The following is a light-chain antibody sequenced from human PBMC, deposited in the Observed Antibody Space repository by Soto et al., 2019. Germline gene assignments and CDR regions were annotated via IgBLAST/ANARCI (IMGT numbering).Light chain of an antibody. J-gene: IGKJ3*01. CDR3: QHYGTSAL. V-gene: IGKV3-20*01. CDR2: DAS. CDR1: QSVSSSY. Sequence: EIVLTQSPGTLSLCPGERATLSCRASQSVSSSYLAWYQQKPGQAPRLLIYDASRATGIPDRFSASGSGTDFTLTITRLEPEDFAVYYCQHYGTSALFGPGTKVEI.